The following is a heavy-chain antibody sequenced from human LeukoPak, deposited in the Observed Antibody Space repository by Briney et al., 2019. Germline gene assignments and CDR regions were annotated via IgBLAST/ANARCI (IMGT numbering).Heavy chain of an antibody. Sequence: SETLSLTCAVSGYSISSGYYWGWIRQPPGKGLEWIGNIYYSGSTYYNPSLKGRVTISVDTSENQFSLKLSSVTAADTAVYYCAKWELLRLFGYWGQGTLVTVSS. CDR2: IYYSGST. CDR3: AKWELLRLFGY. V-gene: IGHV4-38-2*01. D-gene: IGHD1-26*01. J-gene: IGHJ4*02. CDR1: GYSISSGYY.